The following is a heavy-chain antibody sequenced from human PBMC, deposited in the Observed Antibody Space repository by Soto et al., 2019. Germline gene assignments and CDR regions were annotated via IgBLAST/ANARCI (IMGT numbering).Heavy chain of an antibody. D-gene: IGHD1-1*01. CDR3: SGLEVLATISYYFDF. V-gene: IGHV4-39*01. Sequence: QLQLQESGPGMVKPSETLSLTCSVSGDSINSDKYYWGWIRQPPGKGLEWIGSIYFRGNTYYTPSPQTRVTISLDKTESQFSVQLHSVPAADSAVYFCSGLEVLATISYYFDFFGQGGLVTVSS. CDR1: GDSINSDKYY. CDR2: IYFRGNT. J-gene: IGHJ4*02.